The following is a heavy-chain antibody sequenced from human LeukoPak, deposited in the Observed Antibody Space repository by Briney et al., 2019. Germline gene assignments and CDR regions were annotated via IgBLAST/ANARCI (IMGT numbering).Heavy chain of an antibody. J-gene: IGHJ4*02. CDR2: ISSSGSTI. CDR3: ARRYPYGSGSYFLDY. D-gene: IGHD3-10*01. V-gene: IGHV3-48*03. CDR1: GFTFSSYE. Sequence: GGSLRLSCAASGFTFSSYEMNWVRQAPGKGLEGVSYISSSGSTIYYADSVKGRFTISRDNAKNSLYLQMNSLRAEDTAVYYCARRYPYGSGSYFLDYWGQGTLVTVSS.